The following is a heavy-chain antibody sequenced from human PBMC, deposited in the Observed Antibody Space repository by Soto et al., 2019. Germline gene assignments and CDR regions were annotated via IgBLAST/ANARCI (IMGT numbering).Heavy chain of an antibody. V-gene: IGHV4-34*01. D-gene: IGHD2-8*01. CDR3: ARGGWACNNGVCPSPFDP. Sequence: SETLSLTCAVYGGSFSGYYWSWIRQPPGKGLEWIGEINHSGSTNYNPSLKSRVTISVDTSKNQFSLKLSSVTAADTAVYYCARGGWACNNGVCPSPFDPWGQGTLVTVSS. J-gene: IGHJ5*02. CDR2: INHSGST. CDR1: GGSFSGYY.